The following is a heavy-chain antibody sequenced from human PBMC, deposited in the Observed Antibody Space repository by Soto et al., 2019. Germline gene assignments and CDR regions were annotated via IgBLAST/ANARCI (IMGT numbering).Heavy chain of an antibody. V-gene: IGHV3-7*04. Sequence: EVQLVESGGGLVQPGGSLRLSCAASGFSFSTFWMTWLRQAPGKGLEWVANIKRDGIETHNVDSVKGRFTLTRDNAKNSLYLQLHKLRPEDTVMFYGARVVSATGEFYDDAFDVWGQGTVVNVSS. CDR3: ARVVSATGEFYDDAFDV. CDR2: IKRDGIET. J-gene: IGHJ3*01. D-gene: IGHD5-12*01. CDR1: GFSFSTFW.